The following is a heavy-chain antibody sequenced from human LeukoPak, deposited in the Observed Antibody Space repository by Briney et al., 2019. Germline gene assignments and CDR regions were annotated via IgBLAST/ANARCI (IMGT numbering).Heavy chain of an antibody. Sequence: GGSLRLSCAASGFTFSSYAMTWVRQAPGKGLEWVAVISYDGSNKYYADSVKGRFTISRDNSKNTLYLQMNSLRAEGTAVYYCARDFKITMVRGVMALGDYRGQGTLVTVSS. CDR1: GFTFSSYA. CDR3: ARDFKITMVRGVMALGDY. D-gene: IGHD3-10*01. J-gene: IGHJ4*02. V-gene: IGHV3-30-3*01. CDR2: ISYDGSNK.